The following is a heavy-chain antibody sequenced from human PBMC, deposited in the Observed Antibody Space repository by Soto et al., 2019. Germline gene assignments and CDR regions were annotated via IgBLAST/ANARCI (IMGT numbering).Heavy chain of an antibody. CDR1: GFTFGDYA. Sequence: GGSLRLSCTASGFTFGDYAMSWVRQAPGKGLEWVGFIRSKAYGGTTEYAASVKGRFTISRDDSKSIAYLQMNSLKTEDTAVYYCTSTPEFYLIRGRSDSFHFCGQGPMLT. J-gene: IGHJ3*01. CDR2: IRSKAYGGTT. D-gene: IGHD2-15*01. CDR3: TSTPEFYLIRGRSDSFHF. V-gene: IGHV3-49*04.